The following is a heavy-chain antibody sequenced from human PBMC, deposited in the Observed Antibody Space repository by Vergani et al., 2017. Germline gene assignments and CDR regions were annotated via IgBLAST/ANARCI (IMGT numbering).Heavy chain of an antibody. Sequence: QVQLVQSGAEVKKPGASVKVSCKASGYTFTGYYMHWVRQAPGQGLEWMGWINPNSGGTNYAQKFQARVTMTRDTSISTAYVKLSRLGSDDTAVYYCANNSLNVGVPAVVDYYYYMDVWGKGTTVTVSS. D-gene: IGHD2-2*01. CDR2: INPNSGGT. CDR3: ANNSLNVGVPAVVDYYYYMDV. CDR1: GYTFTGYY. V-gene: IGHV1-2*02. J-gene: IGHJ6*03.